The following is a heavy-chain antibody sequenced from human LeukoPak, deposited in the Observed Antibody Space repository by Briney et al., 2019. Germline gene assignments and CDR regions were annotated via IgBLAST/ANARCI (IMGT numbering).Heavy chain of an antibody. CDR2: MNPNSGNT. CDR1: GYTFTSYD. D-gene: IGHD3-3*01. J-gene: IGHJ4*02. V-gene: IGHV1-8*01. Sequence: GASVKVSCKASGYTFTSYDINWVRQATGQGLEWMGWMNPNSGNTGYAQKFQGRVTMTRNTFISTAYMELSSLRSEDTAVYYCARGASRGMKWLLFSTWGQGTLVTVSS. CDR3: ARGASRGMKWLLFST.